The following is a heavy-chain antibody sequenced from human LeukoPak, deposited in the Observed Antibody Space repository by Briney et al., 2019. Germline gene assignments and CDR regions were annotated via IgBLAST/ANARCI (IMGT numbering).Heavy chain of an antibody. CDR2: ISSSGSTI. V-gene: IGHV3-48*03. CDR3: AKDYSGYAIVFDY. CDR1: GFTFSSYE. Sequence: GGSLRLSCAASGFTFSSYEMNWVRQAPGKGLEWVSYISSSGSTIYYADSVKGRFTISRDNSKNTLYLQMNSLRAEDTAVYYRAKDYSGYAIVFDYWGQGTLVTVSS. D-gene: IGHD5-12*01. J-gene: IGHJ4*02.